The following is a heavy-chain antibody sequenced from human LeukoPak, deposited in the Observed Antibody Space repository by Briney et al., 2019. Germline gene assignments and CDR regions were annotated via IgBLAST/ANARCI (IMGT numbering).Heavy chain of an antibody. V-gene: IGHV3-7*01. CDR1: GFMFSGYW. CDR2: IKEDGSEK. Sequence: GGSLRLSCAASGFMFSGYWMTWLRQAPGKGLEWVANIKEDGSEKYYVDSVKGRFTISRDNAKNSLYLQMNSLRAEDTAVYYCARGGSGYSLYYFDYWGQGTLVTVSS. J-gene: IGHJ4*02. D-gene: IGHD3-22*01. CDR3: ARGGSGYSLYYFDY.